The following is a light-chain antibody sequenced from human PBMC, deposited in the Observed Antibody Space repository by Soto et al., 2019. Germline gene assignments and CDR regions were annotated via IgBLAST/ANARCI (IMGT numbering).Light chain of an antibody. CDR3: QQYRAYPWT. Sequence: DIHMTQSPSTLSASVGDRLTIPCRASQSIGSWLAWYQQKPERAPKLLTYDATNLERGVPSRLSGSGYGTQFTLSIASXQPDDFATYYCQQYRAYPWTFGKGTKVDIK. CDR2: DAT. V-gene: IGKV1-5*01. CDR1: QSIGSW. J-gene: IGKJ1*01.